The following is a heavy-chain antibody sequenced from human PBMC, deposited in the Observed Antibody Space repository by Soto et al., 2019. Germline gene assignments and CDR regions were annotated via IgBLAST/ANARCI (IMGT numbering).Heavy chain of an antibody. D-gene: IGHD3-3*01. Sequence: GASVKVSCKASGYTFTGYYMHWVRQAPGQGLEWMGWINPNSGGTNYAQKFQGWVTMTRDTSISTAYMELSRLRSDDTAVYYCARWEVGYDFWSGRPNYYYYYGMDVWGQGTTVTAP. CDR1: GYTFTGYY. CDR2: INPNSGGT. J-gene: IGHJ6*02. V-gene: IGHV1-2*04. CDR3: ARWEVGYDFWSGRPNYYYYYGMDV.